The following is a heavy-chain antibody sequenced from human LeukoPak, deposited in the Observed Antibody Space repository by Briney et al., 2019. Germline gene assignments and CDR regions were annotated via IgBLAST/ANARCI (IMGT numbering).Heavy chain of an antibody. Sequence: PGGSLSLSCAASGFTFSHFAMSWVRQAPGKGLHWVSTISGSGNKTYDADSVKGRFTISRDNSKNTLYLQMTGLRAEDTAVYYCAKLKRVGIAPFDDWGQGNLVTVSS. D-gene: IGHD3-10*01. V-gene: IGHV3-23*01. CDR3: AKLKRVGIAPFDD. J-gene: IGHJ4*02. CDR1: GFTFSHFA. CDR2: ISGSGNKT.